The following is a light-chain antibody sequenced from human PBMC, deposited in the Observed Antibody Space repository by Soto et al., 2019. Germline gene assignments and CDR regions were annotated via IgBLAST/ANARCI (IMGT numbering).Light chain of an antibody. J-gene: IGLJ1*01. Sequence: QSVLTQPASVSGSPGQSITISCTGTTSDVGGYNYVSWYQQHPGKAPKLMIYDVSNRPSGVSNRFSGSKSGNTASLTISGLQAEEEADYYCSSYTSSSTLYVFGTGTKLNVL. CDR3: SSYTSSSTLYV. CDR2: DVS. V-gene: IGLV2-14*01. CDR1: TSDVGGYNY.